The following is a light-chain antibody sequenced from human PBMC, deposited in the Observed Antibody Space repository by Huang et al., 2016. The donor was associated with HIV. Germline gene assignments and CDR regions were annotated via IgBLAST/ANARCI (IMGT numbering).Light chain of an antibody. CDR2: DAS. CDR1: HDINTY. CDR3: QQLSAYPLS. J-gene: IGKJ3*01. V-gene: IGKV1-9*01. Sequence: QLTQSTSSLSAFIGDRVTIACRASHDINTYVAWYQQKPGRAPKLLIYDASTLQTGVPSRFRGFGSGTAVSLTITSLQPDDCAVYYGQQLSAYPLSFGPGTTVD.